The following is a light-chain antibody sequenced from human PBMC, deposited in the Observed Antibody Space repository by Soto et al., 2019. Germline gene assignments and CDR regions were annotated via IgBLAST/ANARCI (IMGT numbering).Light chain of an antibody. CDR3: QQRSHWPT. Sequence: EIVLTQSPGTLSLSPGERATLSCRASQSVSSHLAWYQQKPGQSPRLLIYDASNRATGIPARFSGSGSGTDFTLTISSLEPEDFAFYFCQQRSHWPTFGQGTKGGYQ. CDR2: DAS. V-gene: IGKV3-11*01. CDR1: QSVSSH. J-gene: IGKJ1*01.